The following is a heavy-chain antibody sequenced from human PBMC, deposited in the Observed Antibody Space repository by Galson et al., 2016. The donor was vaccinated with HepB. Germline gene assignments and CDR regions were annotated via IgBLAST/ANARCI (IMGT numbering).Heavy chain of an antibody. D-gene: IGHD3-10*01. V-gene: IGHV3-15*01. Sequence: SLRLSCAASGLTFSDAWMSWVRQAPGKGLEWVGRIKNKADGGTTDYAAPVKGRFTISRDDSKNALYLEMNSLKIEDTAVYYSTIVAYGSLDTWGQGTLVTFSS. J-gene: IGHJ5*02. CDR2: IKNKADGGTT. CDR3: TIVAYGSLDT. CDR1: GLTFSDAW.